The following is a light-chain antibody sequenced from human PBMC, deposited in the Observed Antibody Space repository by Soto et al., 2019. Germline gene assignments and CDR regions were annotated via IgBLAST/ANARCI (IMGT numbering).Light chain of an antibody. CDR1: QRVTSNS. J-gene: IGKJ1*01. Sequence: EIMLTQSPGTLSLSPGERATLSCRSSQRVTSNSLAWYQQKPDQAPRLLISGVSNRATGIPDRFSGSGYGTDFTLTISRLEPEDVAVYYCQQYDSSPRTFGQGTKVDIK. CDR3: QQYDSSPRT. CDR2: GVS. V-gene: IGKV3-20*01.